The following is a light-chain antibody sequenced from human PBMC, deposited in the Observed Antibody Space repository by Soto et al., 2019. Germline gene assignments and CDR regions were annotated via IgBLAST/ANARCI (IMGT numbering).Light chain of an antibody. CDR1: SSNIGSNY. J-gene: IGLJ1*01. CDR2: SNN. CDR3: AAWDDSLSVDV. V-gene: IGLV1-47*02. Sequence: QSVLTQPPSASGTPGQRVTISCSGSSSNIGSNYVYWYQQLPGTAPKLLIYSNNQRPSGVPDRFSGSKSGTSASLAISGLRSEYEADYYCAAWDDSLSVDVFGTGTKLTVL.